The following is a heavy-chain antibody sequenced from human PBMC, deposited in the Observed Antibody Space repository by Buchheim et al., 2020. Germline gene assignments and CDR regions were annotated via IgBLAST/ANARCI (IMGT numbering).Heavy chain of an antibody. V-gene: IGHV3-7*01. J-gene: IGHJ4*02. CDR1: GFTVSSNY. CDR3: ARDVSGTSHFDY. D-gene: IGHD2-2*01. Sequence: EVQLVESGGGLVQPGGSLRLSCAASGFTVSSNYMSWVRQAPGKGLEWVANIKQDGSEKYYVDSVKGRFTISRDNAKNSLYLQMNSLRAEDTAVYYCARDVSGTSHFDYWGQGTL. CDR2: IKQDGSEK.